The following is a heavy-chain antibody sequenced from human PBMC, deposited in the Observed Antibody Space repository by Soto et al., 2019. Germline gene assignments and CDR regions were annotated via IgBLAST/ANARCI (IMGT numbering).Heavy chain of an antibody. V-gene: IGHV3-23*01. Sequence: EVQLLESGGGLVQPGGSLRLSCAASGFTFSSYAMSWVRQAPGKGLEWVSAISGSGGSTYYADSVKGRFTISRDNSKNTLYLQMNSLRAEDTAVYYCAKDQARRENYYYYGMDVWGQGTTVTVSS. J-gene: IGHJ6*02. CDR1: GFTFSSYA. CDR2: ISGSGGST. CDR3: AKDQARRENYYYYGMDV.